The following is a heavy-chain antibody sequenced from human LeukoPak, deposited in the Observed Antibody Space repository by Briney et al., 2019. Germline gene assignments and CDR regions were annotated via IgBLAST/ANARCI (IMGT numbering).Heavy chain of an antibody. J-gene: IGHJ2*01. CDR3: ASSYCGGDCYSFNWYFDL. Sequence: GSSVKVSCKASGGTFSSYAISWVRQAPGQGLEWMGGIIPILDTIKYAQKFQGRVTITADESTSTAYVELSSLRSEDTAVYYCASSYCGGDCYSFNWYFDLWGRGTLVTVSS. V-gene: IGHV1-69*01. CDR1: GGTFSSYA. CDR2: IIPILDTI. D-gene: IGHD2-21*02.